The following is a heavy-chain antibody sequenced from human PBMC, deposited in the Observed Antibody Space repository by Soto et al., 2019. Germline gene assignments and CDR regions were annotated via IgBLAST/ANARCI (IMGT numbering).Heavy chain of an antibody. CDR3: ASYPVGYCSGGSCHPVDH. CDR2: LSGSGAST. J-gene: IGHJ5*02. D-gene: IGHD2-15*01. CDR1: GFAFSSYA. Sequence: EVQLLESGGGLVQPGGSLRLSCAASGFAFSSYAMSWVRQAPGKGLEWVSSLSGSGASTYYADSVKGRFTISRDNSKNTLYLQMNSLTAEDTAIYYCASYPVGYCSGGSCHPVDHWGQGTLVTVSS. V-gene: IGHV3-23*01.